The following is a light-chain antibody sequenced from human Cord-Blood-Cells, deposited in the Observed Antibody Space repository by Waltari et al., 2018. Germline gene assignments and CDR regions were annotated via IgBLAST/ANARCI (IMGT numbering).Light chain of an antibody. CDR3: SSYAGSNVV. CDR2: EVS. Sequence: QSALTQPPSASGSPGQSVPISCTGTSSDVGGYNYASWYQQHPGKAPKLMIYEVSKRPSGVPDRFSGSKSGNTASLTVSGLQAEDEADYYCSSYAGSNVVFGGGTKLTVL. CDR1: SSDVGGYNY. V-gene: IGLV2-8*01. J-gene: IGLJ2*01.